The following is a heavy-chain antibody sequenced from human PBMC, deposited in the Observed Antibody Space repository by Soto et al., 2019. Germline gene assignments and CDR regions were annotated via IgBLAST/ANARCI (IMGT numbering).Heavy chain of an antibody. CDR2: IYHRGNT. D-gene: IGHD3-16*02. J-gene: IGHJ4*02. CDR3: ARYRFTGTWSKFDY. CDR1: GVFLSSGAYD. V-gene: IGHV4-31*03. Sequence: TLSLTGRVSGVFLSSGAYDWSWVRQHPGKVLEWVVHIYHRGNTYYNPSLKSRVTISLDTSKNQFSLRLTSVTAADTAVYYCARYRFTGTWSKFDYWGQGTLVTVPS.